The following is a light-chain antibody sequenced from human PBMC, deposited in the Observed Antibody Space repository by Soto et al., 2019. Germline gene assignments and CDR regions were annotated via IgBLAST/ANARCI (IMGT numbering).Light chain of an antibody. CDR3: HQYNRYWT. CDR1: QSTSSW. V-gene: IGKV1-5*01. CDR2: DAS. J-gene: IGKJ1*01. Sequence: DIQMTQSPSTLSASVGYRVTITCRASQSTSSWLAWYQQKPGKAPKLLIYDASSLESGVPSRFSGSGSGTEFTLTISSLQPDDFATYYCHQYNRYWTFGQGTKVEIK.